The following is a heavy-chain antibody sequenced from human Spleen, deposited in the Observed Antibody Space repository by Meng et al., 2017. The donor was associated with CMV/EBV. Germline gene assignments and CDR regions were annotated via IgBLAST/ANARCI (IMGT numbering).Heavy chain of an antibody. CDR3: ARAQAGVDY. Sequence: LQLWGAGMLRLSVTVSLTCTVYGRSSSSGDYYSSCSRQPPGKGLEWIGYLYYSGSTYYNPSLNSRVTISVETSKNQFSLKLSSVTAADTAVYYCARAQAGVDYWGQGTLVTVSS. J-gene: IGHJ4*02. CDR1: GRSSSSGDYY. CDR2: LYYSGST. V-gene: IGHV4-30-4*08. D-gene: IGHD6-13*01.